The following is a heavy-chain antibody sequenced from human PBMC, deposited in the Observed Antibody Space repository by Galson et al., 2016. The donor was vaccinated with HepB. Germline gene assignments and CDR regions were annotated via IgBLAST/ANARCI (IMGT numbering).Heavy chain of an antibody. Sequence: SLRLSCAASGFTFSSYAMHWVRQAPGKGLEWVAVISYDGSNKYYADSVKGRFTISRDNSKNTLYPQMNSLRAEDTAVYYCARDGEARRLDYCGQGTLVTVSS. D-gene: IGHD6-6*01. CDR2: ISYDGSNK. J-gene: IGHJ4*02. CDR1: GFTFSSYA. V-gene: IGHV3-30*04. CDR3: ARDGEARRLDY.